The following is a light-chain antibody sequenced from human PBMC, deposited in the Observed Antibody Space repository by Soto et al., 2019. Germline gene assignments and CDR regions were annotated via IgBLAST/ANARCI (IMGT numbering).Light chain of an antibody. CDR1: SGHSSYA. Sequence: QLVLTQSPSASASLGASVKLTCTLSSGHSSYAIAWHQQQPEKGPRYLMKLNSDGSHSKGDGIPDRFSGSSSGAERYLTISCLHSEDEADYYCQTCGTGIQVVFGGGTKLTVL. CDR2: LNSDGSH. V-gene: IGLV4-69*01. CDR3: QTCGTGIQVV. J-gene: IGLJ2*01.